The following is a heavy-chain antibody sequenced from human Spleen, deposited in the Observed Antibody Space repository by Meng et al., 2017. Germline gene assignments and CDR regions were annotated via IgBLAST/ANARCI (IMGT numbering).Heavy chain of an antibody. CDR1: GYSLTHHG. CDR3: ARDPSNTSGWYAYSAY. CDR2: ISGYNGDT. V-gene: IGHV1-18*01. Sequence: QVQLVQSGVEAKKPGASAKASCKAAGYSLTHHGITWVRQAPGQSLEWLGWISGYNGDTHYAQKLQGRVTMTTDTSTSTVYMELRSLRSDDTAVYYCARDPSNTSGWYAYSAYWGQGTLVTVSS. J-gene: IGHJ4*02. D-gene: IGHD6-19*01.